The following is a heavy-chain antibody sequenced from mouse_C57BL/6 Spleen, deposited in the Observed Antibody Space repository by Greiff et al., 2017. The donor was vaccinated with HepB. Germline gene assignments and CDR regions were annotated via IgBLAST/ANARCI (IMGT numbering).Heavy chain of an antibody. V-gene: IGHV1-69*01. J-gene: IGHJ2*01. CDR3: ARWGTVVADY. CDR2: IDPSDSYT. Sequence: VQLQQSGAELVMPGASVKLSCKASGYTFTSYWMHWVKQRPGQGLEWIGEIDPSDSYTNYNQKFKGKSTLTVDKSSSTAYMQLSSLTSEDSAVYYCARWGTVVADYWGQGTTLTVSS. CDR1: GYTFTSYW. D-gene: IGHD1-1*01.